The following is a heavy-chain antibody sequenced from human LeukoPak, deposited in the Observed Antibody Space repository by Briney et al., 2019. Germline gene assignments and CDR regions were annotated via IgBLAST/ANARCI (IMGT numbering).Heavy chain of an antibody. J-gene: IGHJ4*02. D-gene: IGHD3-10*01. Sequence: SETLSLTCTVSGGSISSYYWSWIRQPPGKGLEWIGYIYYSGSTNYNPSLKSRVTISVDTSKNQFSLKLSSVTAADTAVYYCARERAPGITSGYFDYWGQGTLVTVSS. CDR2: IYYSGST. V-gene: IGHV4-59*01. CDR3: ARERAPGITSGYFDY. CDR1: GGSISSYY.